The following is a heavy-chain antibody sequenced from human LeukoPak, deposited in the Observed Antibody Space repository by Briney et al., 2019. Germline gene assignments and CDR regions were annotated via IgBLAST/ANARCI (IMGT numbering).Heavy chain of an antibody. V-gene: IGHV4-34*01. D-gene: IGHD6-19*01. CDR2: ITQSGTT. CDR1: GGSFSGNY. J-gene: IGHJ4*02. CDR3: ARRRWLGLGALDY. Sequence: SETLSLTRAVYGGSFSGNYWSWIRQPPGKGLEWIGEITQSGTTKCNPSLKSRVTISVDTSKNQFSLKLSSVTAADTAVYYCARRRWLGLGALDYWGQGTLVTVSS.